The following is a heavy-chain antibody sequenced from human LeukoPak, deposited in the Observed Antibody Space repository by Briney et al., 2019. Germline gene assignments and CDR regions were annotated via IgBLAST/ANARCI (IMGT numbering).Heavy chain of an antibody. V-gene: IGHV3-11*04. Sequence: GGSLRLSCAASGFTFSDYYMSWIRQAPGKGLEWVSYISSSGSTIYYADPVKGRFTISRDNAKNSLYLQMNSLRAEDTAVYYCARIYYDFWSGYRYYFDYWGQGTLVTVSS. J-gene: IGHJ4*02. CDR1: GFTFSDYY. CDR3: ARIYYDFWSGYRYYFDY. CDR2: ISSSGSTI. D-gene: IGHD3-3*01.